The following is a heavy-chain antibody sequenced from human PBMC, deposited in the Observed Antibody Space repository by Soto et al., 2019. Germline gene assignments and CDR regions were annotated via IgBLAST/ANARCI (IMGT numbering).Heavy chain of an antibody. Sequence: LRLSCASSGFTVSSNYMSCVRHAPGKGLEWVSVIYSGGSTYYAASVKGRFTISRDNSKKTLYLRMNILRAEDTDVYYCARDRAGPPDYYGMDVCGQGTTVTVYS. CDR3: ARDRAGPPDYYGMDV. CDR1: GFTVSSNY. D-gene: IGHD6-13*01. CDR2: IYSGGST. J-gene: IGHJ6*02. V-gene: IGHV3-53*01.